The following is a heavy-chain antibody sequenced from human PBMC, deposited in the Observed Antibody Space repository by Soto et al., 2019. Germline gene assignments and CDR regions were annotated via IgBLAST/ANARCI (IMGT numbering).Heavy chain of an antibody. J-gene: IGHJ4*02. D-gene: IGHD2-15*01. V-gene: IGHV3-23*01. CDR2: ISGSGGST. CDR1: GFTFSSYA. Sequence: GGSLRLSCAASGFTFSSYAMSWVRQAPGKGLEWVSAISGSGGSTYYADSVKGRFTISRDNSKNTLYLQMNSLRAEDTAVYYCAKVLGYCSSTSCYGYCSGGSCYTNFDYWGQGTLVTVSS. CDR3: AKVLGYCSSTSCYGYCSGGSCYTNFDY.